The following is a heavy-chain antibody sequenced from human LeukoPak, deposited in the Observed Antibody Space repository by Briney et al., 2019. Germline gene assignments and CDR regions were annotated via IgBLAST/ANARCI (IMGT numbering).Heavy chain of an antibody. D-gene: IGHD2-15*01. Sequence: SETLSLTCTVSGGSISSGSYYWRWIRQPAGKGLEWIGRIYTSGSTNYNPSLKSRVTISVDTSKNQFSLKLSSVTAADTAVYYCAAQPSVVVAAPFDYWGQGTLVTVSS. CDR2: IYTSGST. CDR1: GGSISSGSYY. J-gene: IGHJ4*02. CDR3: AAQPSVVVAAPFDY. V-gene: IGHV4-61*02.